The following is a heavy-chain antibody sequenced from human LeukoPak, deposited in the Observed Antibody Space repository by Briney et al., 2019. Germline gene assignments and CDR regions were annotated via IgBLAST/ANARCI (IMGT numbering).Heavy chain of an antibody. V-gene: IGHV1-46*01. CDR2: INPSGGST. CDR3: AITTAYCSGGSCYRGSSDY. Sequence: ASVKVSCKASGYTFTSYYMHWVRQAPGQGLEWMGIINPSGGSTSYAQKFQGRVTMTRDTSTSTVYMELSSLRSEDTAVYYCAITTAYCSGGSCYRGSSDYWGQGTLVTVSS. J-gene: IGHJ4*02. CDR1: GYTFTSYY. D-gene: IGHD2-15*01.